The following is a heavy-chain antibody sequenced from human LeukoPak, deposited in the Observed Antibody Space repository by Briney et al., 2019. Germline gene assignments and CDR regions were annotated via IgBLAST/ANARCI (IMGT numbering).Heavy chain of an antibody. V-gene: IGHV4-31*03. CDR2: IYYSGST. CDR1: GGSISSGGYY. J-gene: IGHJ4*02. D-gene: IGHD3-10*01. Sequence: SQALSLTCTVSGGSISSGGYYWSWIRQHPGKGLEWIGYIYYSGSTYYNPSLRSRVTISVDTSKNQFSLKLSSVTAADTAVYYCARVGEAMVRGVISYYFDYWGQGTLVTVSS. CDR3: ARVGEAMVRGVISYYFDY.